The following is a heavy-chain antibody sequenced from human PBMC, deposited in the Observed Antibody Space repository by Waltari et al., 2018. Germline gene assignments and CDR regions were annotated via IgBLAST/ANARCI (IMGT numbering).Heavy chain of an antibody. CDR1: DGSFSGYY. V-gene: IGHV4-34*02. D-gene: IGHD1-26*01. CDR3: ARAPSGTIEYFQH. CDR2: INHSGST. Sequence: QVQLQQWGAGLLKPSETLSLTCAVYDGSFSGYYWSWIRQPPGKGLEWVGEINHSGSTTYNPSLKSRVTISVDRSKNQISLELISVTAADTAVYYCARAPSGTIEYFQHWGQGTLVIVSS. J-gene: IGHJ1*01.